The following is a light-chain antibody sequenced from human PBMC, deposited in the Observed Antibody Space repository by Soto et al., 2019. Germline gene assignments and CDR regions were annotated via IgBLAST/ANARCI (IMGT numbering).Light chain of an antibody. CDR1: QDIIIY. CDR3: QHYDPYPPP. V-gene: IGKV1-16*02. J-gene: IGKJ2*01. Sequence: DIQMNQFPSSLSASVGDRVTITCRASQDIIIYVGRFQQKPGKALKSLLYAASSLQSGVPSKLSGSGFGTEFTLTITNLQPEDSATYYCQHYDPYPPPFGQGTKLEIK. CDR2: AAS.